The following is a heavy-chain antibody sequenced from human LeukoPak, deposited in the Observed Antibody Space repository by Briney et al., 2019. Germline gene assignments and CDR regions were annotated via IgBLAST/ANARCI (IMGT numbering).Heavy chain of an antibody. V-gene: IGHV4-61*08. Sequence: PSETLSLTCTVSGGSISSGGYYWSWIRQPPGKGLEWIGYIYYSGSTNYNPSLKSRVTISVDTSKNQFSLKLSSVTAADTAVYYCARHQIVWGAYFDIWGQGTMVTVSS. CDR1: GGSISSGGYY. J-gene: IGHJ3*02. CDR2: IYYSGST. D-gene: IGHD2/OR15-2a*01. CDR3: ARHQIVWGAYFDI.